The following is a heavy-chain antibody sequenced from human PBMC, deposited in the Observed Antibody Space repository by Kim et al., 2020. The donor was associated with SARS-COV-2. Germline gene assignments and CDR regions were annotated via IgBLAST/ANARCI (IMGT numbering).Heavy chain of an antibody. D-gene: IGHD4-17*01. J-gene: IGHJ4*02. CDR3: ARGGLNYGDKGDY. V-gene: IGHV3-21*01. Sequence: FSADSLKGRFTTSRDNAKNSLYLQMNSLRVEDTAVYYCARGGLNYGDKGDYWGQGTLVTVSS.